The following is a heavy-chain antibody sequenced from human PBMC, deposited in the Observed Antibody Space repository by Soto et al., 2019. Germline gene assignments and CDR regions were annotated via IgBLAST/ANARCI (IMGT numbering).Heavy chain of an antibody. CDR1: GYTFTSYY. CDR2: INPSGGST. CDR3: ARVPANYGSGEGYFDY. J-gene: IGHJ4*02. D-gene: IGHD3-10*01. V-gene: IGHV1-46*03. Sequence: QVQLVQSGAEVKKPGASVKVSCKASGYTFTSYYMHWVRQAPGQGLEWMGIINPSGGSTSYAKKFQGRVTMTRDTSTSTVYMELSSLRSEDTAVYYCARVPANYGSGEGYFDYWGQGTLVTVSS.